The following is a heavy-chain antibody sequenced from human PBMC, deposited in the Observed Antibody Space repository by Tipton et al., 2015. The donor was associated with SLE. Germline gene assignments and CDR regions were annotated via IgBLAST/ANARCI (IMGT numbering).Heavy chain of an antibody. CDR3: ASSQPAEQPGIAAADTKD. CDR1: GFTFSSYA. D-gene: IGHD6-13*01. J-gene: IGHJ4*02. V-gene: IGHV3-23*01. Sequence: SLRLSCAASGFTFSSYAMNWVRQAPGKGLEWVSAISGSGGSTYYADSVKGRFTITRDNSKNTLYLQMNSLRAEDTAVYHCASSQPAEQPGIAAADTKDWGQGTLVTVSS. CDR2: ISGSGGST.